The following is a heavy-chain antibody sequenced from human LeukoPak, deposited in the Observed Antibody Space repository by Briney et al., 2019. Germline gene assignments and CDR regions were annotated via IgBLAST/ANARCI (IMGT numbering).Heavy chain of an antibody. V-gene: IGHV4-59*01. CDR3: ARDRVPYSSSWYSMLF. J-gene: IGHJ4*02. D-gene: IGHD6-13*01. Sequence: SETLSLTCTVSGGSISSYYWSWIRQPPGKGLEWIGYIYYSGSTNYNPSLKSRVTISVDTSKNQFSLKLSSVTAADTAVYYCARDRVPYSSSWYSMLFWGQGTLVTVSS. CDR2: IYYSGST. CDR1: GGSISSYY.